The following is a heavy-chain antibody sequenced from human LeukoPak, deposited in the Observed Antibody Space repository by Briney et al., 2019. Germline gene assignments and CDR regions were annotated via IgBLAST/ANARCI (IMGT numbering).Heavy chain of an antibody. J-gene: IGHJ4*02. V-gene: IGHV3-48*03. CDR2: ISISGSII. Sequence: GGSLRLSCAASGFSFSGYEMNWVRQAPGKGLEWLSSISISGSIIYYAGSVKGRFTISRDNAKNSVYLQMNSLRAEDTAVYYCARGHNLVIPTRINFDYWGQGTLVTVSS. D-gene: IGHD2-2*01. CDR3: ARGHNLVIPTRINFDY. CDR1: GFSFSGYE.